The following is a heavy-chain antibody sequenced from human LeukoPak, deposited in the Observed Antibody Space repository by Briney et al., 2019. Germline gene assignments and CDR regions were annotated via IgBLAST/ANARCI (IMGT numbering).Heavy chain of an antibody. CDR3: AREGAGDAFDI. J-gene: IGHJ3*02. Sequence: GGSLRLSCAASGFTFSSYAMHWVRQAPGKGLEYVSAISSNGGSTYYANSVKGRFTISRDNSKNTLYLQMGSLRAEDMAVYYCAREGAGDAFDIWGQGTMVTVSS. V-gene: IGHV3-64*01. CDR1: GFTFSSYA. CDR2: ISSNGGST. D-gene: IGHD1-26*01.